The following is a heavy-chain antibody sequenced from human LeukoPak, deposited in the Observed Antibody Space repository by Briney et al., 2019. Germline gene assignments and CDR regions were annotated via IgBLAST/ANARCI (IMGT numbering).Heavy chain of an antibody. CDR2: INPNTGGT. CDR3: ARSRFYCSSISCSGRGDAFDI. V-gene: IGHV1-2*02. D-gene: IGHD2-2*01. J-gene: IGHJ3*02. CDR1: GYTFTGYY. Sequence: GASVKVSCKASGYTFTGYYMHWVRQAPGQGLEWMGWINPNTGGTNYAQKFQGRVTMTRDASISTAYMELSRLRSDDTAVYYCARSRFYCSSISCSGRGDAFDIWGQGTMVTVSS.